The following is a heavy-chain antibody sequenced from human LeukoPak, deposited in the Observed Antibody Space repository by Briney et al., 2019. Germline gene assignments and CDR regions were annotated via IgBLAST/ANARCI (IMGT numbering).Heavy chain of an antibody. CDR1: GYTFTVYY. Sequence: ASVRVSFKASGYTFTVYYMHWVGQAPGQGGEGMGWINPNSGGTNYTQKFQGRVTITRDTSISTAYMELSRLRSDDTALYYCARAASSSWRFDPWGQGTLVTVSS. V-gene: IGHV1-2*02. CDR2: INPNSGGT. D-gene: IGHD6-13*01. CDR3: ARAASSSWRFDP. J-gene: IGHJ5*02.